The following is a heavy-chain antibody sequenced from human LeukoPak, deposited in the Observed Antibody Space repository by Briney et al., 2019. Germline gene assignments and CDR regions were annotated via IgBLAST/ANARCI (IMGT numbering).Heavy chain of an antibody. D-gene: IGHD3-10*01. J-gene: IGHJ4*02. Sequence: ASVKVSCKASGYTFTSYGISWVRQAPGQGLEWMGWISAYNGNTNYAQKLQGRVTMTTDTSTSTAYMELRSLRSDDTAVYYCARDYPYGSGSYYKKEKFDYWGQGTLVTVSS. CDR2: ISAYNGNT. CDR3: ARDYPYGSGSYYKKEKFDY. V-gene: IGHV1-18*01. CDR1: GYTFTSYG.